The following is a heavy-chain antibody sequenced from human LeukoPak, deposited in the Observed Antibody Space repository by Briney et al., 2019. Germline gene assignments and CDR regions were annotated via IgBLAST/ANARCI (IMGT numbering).Heavy chain of an antibody. CDR3: ARDPVGDYVWGSYCYFDY. Sequence: SETLSLTCTVSGGSISSGSYYWSRIRQPPGKGLEWIGEINHSGSTNYNPSLKSRVTISVDTSKNQFSLKLSSVTAADTAVYYCARDPVGDYVWGSYCYFDYWGQGTLVTVSS. J-gene: IGHJ4*02. CDR1: GGSISSGSYY. D-gene: IGHD3-16*01. CDR2: INHSGST. V-gene: IGHV4-39*07.